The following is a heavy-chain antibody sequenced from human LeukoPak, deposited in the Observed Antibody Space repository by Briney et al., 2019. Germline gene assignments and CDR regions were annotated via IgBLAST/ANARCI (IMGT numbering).Heavy chain of an antibody. CDR3: ARNAIVGATIWFDP. Sequence: SETLSLTCTVSGGSISGSDYYWGWIRQPPGEGLEWIGSIYYSGSTYYNPSLKSRVILSVDTSKNQFSLKLSSVTAADSAVYFCARNAIVGATIWFDPWGQGTLVTVSS. V-gene: IGHV4-39*01. CDR2: IYYSGST. D-gene: IGHD1-26*01. J-gene: IGHJ5*02. CDR1: GGSISGSDYY.